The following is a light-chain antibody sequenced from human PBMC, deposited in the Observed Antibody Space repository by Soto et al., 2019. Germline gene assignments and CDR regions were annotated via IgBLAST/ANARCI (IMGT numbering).Light chain of an antibody. CDR2: AAS. J-gene: IGKJ5*01. Sequence: AIRMTQSPSSFSASTGDRVTITCRASQGISSYLAWYQQKPGKAPKLLIYAASTLQSGVPSRFSGSGSGTDFTLSLSSLQSEDFATHYCQQYYSYPSFGQGTRLEI. CDR3: QQYYSYPS. CDR1: QGISSY. V-gene: IGKV1-8*01.